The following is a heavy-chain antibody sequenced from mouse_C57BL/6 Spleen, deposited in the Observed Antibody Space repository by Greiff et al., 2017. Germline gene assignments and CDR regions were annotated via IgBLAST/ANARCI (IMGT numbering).Heavy chain of an antibody. CDR3: ARHPTTGYYAMDY. CDR1: GYTFTSYW. J-gene: IGHJ4*01. Sequence: QVQLQQPGAELVKPGASVKLSCKASGYTFTSYWMHWVKQRPGQGLEWIGMIHPNSGSTNYNEKFKSKATLTVDKSSSTAYMQLSSLTSEDSAVYYCARHPTTGYYAMDYWGQGTSVTVSS. CDR2: IHPNSGST. V-gene: IGHV1-64*01. D-gene: IGHD2-12*01.